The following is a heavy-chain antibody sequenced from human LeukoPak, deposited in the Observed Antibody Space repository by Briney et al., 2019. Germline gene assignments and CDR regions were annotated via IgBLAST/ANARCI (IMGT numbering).Heavy chain of an antibody. CDR3: ARDQDCSSTSCYQGFDP. Sequence: SETLSLTCTVSGGSVGDSTYYWGWIRQPPGKGLEWSGSVYYSGTTYCNPSLKSRVTISVDTSKNQFSLKLSSVTAADTAVYYCARDQDCSSTSCYQGFDPWGQGTLVTVSS. D-gene: IGHD2-2*01. CDR1: GGSVGDSTYY. J-gene: IGHJ5*02. CDR2: VYYSGTT. V-gene: IGHV4-39*07.